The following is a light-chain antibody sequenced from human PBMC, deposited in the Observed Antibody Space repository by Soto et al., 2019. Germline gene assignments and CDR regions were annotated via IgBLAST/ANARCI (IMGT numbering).Light chain of an antibody. CDR2: EVS. V-gene: IGLV2-8*01. CDR3: SSYAGSNNVV. J-gene: IGLJ2*01. Sequence: QSALTQPPSASGSLGHSVTISCTGTSSDVGGYNYVSWYQQHPGKAPKLMIYEVSKRPSGVPDRFSGSKSGNTACLTVSGIQAEDEADYYCSSYAGSNNVVFGGGTKLTVL. CDR1: SSDVGGYNY.